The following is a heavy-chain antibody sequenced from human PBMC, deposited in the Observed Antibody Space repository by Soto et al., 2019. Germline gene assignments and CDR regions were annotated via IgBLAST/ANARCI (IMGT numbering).Heavy chain of an antibody. J-gene: IGHJ1*01. CDR1: GFSFSYYA. D-gene: IGHD2-15*01. CDR3: ASPYCSGGSCYLTEYFQH. Sequence: QVQLVESGGGVVQPGRSLRLSCAASGFSFSYYAMHWVRQAPGKGLEWVAVIAYDASKKYYADSLKGRFTISRDNFKNQLELQMNRLRDEDTAVYYCASPYCSGGSCYLTEYFQHWGQGTLVTVSS. V-gene: IGHV3-30*03. CDR2: IAYDASKK.